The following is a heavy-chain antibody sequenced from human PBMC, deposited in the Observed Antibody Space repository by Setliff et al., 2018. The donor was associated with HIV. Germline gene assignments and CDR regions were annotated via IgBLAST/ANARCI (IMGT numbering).Heavy chain of an antibody. CDR3: ARQSPSDY. J-gene: IGHJ4*02. CDR2: IYNSAST. CDR1: GDSISTNY. V-gene: IGHV4-59*08. Sequence: ASETLSLTCTVSGDSISTNYWTWIRQPPGKGLEWIGYIYNSASTSYNTSLKSRVTISVDTSKNQFSLKLSSVTAADTAVYYCARQSPSDYWGQGTPVTVSS.